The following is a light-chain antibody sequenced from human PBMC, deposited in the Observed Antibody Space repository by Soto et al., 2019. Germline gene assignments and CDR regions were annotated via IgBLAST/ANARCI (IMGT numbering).Light chain of an antibody. CDR2: DAS. CDR1: QNVNKW. V-gene: IGKV1-5*01. Sequence: DIQMTQSPSTLSASVGDRVTITCRASQNVNKWLAWFQQKPGKVPKLLIFDASTLQTGVPPRFGGGGSGTEFTLTISGLQPDDFATYYCQQYNSYSPWTFGPGTKVDIK. J-gene: IGKJ1*01. CDR3: QQYNSYSPWT.